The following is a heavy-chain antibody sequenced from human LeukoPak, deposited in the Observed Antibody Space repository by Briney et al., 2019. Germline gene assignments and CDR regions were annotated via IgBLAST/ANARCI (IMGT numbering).Heavy chain of an antibody. D-gene: IGHD3-9*01. V-gene: IGHV4-59*12. CDR2: IYYSGST. Sequence: KSSETLSLTCTVSGGSISSYYWSWIRQPPGKGLEWIGYIYYSGSTYYNPSLKSRVTISVDTSKNQFSLKLSSVTASDTAVYYCARRYFDWFNWFDPWGQGTLVTVSS. CDR1: GGSISSYY. CDR3: ARRYFDWFNWFDP. J-gene: IGHJ5*02.